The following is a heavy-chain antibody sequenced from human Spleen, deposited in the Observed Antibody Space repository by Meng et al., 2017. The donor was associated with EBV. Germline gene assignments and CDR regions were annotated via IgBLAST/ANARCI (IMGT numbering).Heavy chain of an antibody. Sequence: QVQVVHSGAEVKEPGASVKVSCTGSGHTLTELSIHWVRQAPGKGLEWMGGFNYDDSEIIYAQKFQGRIIMNEDSSTDTSYMELRSLKSEDTAVYYCATGSTKEWVSLGLDAFDIWGQGTMVTVSS. V-gene: IGHV1-24*01. CDR3: ATGSTKEWVSLGLDAFDI. D-gene: IGHD1-26*01. CDR1: GHTLTELS. J-gene: IGHJ3*02. CDR2: FNYDDSEI.